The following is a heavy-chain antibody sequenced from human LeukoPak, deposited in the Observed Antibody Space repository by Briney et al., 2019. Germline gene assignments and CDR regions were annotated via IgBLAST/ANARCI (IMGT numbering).Heavy chain of an antibody. CDR2: IIPIFGTA. V-gene: IGHV1-69*13. Sequence: SVKVSCKASGGTLSSYAISWVRQAPGQGLEWMGGIIPIFGTANYARKFQGRVTITADESTSTAYMELSSLRSEDTAVYYCARLSLYGSGKYTNWFDPWGQGTLVTVSS. J-gene: IGHJ5*02. CDR3: ARLSLYGSGKYTNWFDP. D-gene: IGHD3-10*01. CDR1: GGTLSSYA.